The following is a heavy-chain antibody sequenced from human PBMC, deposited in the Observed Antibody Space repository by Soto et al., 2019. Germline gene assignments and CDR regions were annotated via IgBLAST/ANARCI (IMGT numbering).Heavy chain of an antibody. J-gene: IGHJ4*02. CDR3: ARMSPPQCTSESTCISGGVWIDS. V-gene: IGHV4-59*01. D-gene: IGHD3-16*01. CDR1: GASINSYY. CDR2: AYHNGFT. Sequence: SETLSLTCAVSGASINSYYWNWIRQSPGGGLESIGYAYHNGFTSYDPSLKSRVTISVDMSKNQFYLNLISVTAADTAVYYCARMSPPQCTSESTCISGGVWIDSWGQGTLVTVSS.